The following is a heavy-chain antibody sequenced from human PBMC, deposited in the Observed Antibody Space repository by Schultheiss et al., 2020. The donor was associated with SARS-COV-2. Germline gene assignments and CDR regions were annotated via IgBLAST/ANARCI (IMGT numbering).Heavy chain of an antibody. Sequence: SETLSLTCAVYGGSFSGYYWSWIRQPPGKGLEWIGEIYHSGSTNYNPSLKSRVTISVDTSKNQLSLQLSSVTAADTAVYYCARVITIFGVTNRFDPWGQGTLVTVSS. CDR2: IYHSGST. CDR3: ARVITIFGVTNRFDP. J-gene: IGHJ5*02. D-gene: IGHD3-3*01. V-gene: IGHV4-34*01. CDR1: GGSFSGYY.